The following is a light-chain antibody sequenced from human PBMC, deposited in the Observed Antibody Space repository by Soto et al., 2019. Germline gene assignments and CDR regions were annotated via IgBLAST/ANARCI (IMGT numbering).Light chain of an antibody. CDR2: GAS. Sequence: EIVMTQSPATLSVSPGERATLSCRASQSISSNLAWYQQQPGQAPRLLIYGASTRATGFPARFSGSGSGTEFTLTISSLQSEDFAVYYCLQYTHWHPLPFGGGTKVEIK. CDR3: LQYTHWHPLP. V-gene: IGKV3-15*01. CDR1: QSISSN. J-gene: IGKJ4*01.